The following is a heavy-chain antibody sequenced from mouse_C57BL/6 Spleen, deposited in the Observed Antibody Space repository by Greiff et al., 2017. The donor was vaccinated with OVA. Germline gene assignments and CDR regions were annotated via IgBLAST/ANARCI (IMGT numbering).Heavy chain of an antibody. CDR2: INPNNGGT. Sequence: VHVKQSGPELVKPGASVKIPCKASGYTFTDYNMDWVKQSHGKSLEWIGDINPNNGGTIYNQKFKGKATLTVDKSSSTAYMELRSLTSEDTAVYYCARGVSYYYGSSPYAMDYWGQGTSVTVSS. J-gene: IGHJ4*01. CDR3: ARGVSYYYGSSPYAMDY. CDR1: GYTFTDYN. D-gene: IGHD1-1*01. V-gene: IGHV1-18*01.